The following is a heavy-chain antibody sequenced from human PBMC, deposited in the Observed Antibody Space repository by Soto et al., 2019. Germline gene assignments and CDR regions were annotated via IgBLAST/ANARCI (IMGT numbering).Heavy chain of an antibody. V-gene: IGHV3-72*01. CDR2: SREKVHSHTR. D-gene: IGHD5-12*01. CDR1: GFTFSDHY. Sequence: EVQLAESGGGLVQPGGSLRLSCAASGFTFSDHYMDWVRQAPGKGLEWVGRSREKVHSHTREYAASVKGRFTISRGESENSLYLQMNSLKTEDTAVYYCARGVVSTGYFDYWGQGTRVTVSS. CDR3: ARGVVSTGYFDY. J-gene: IGHJ4*02.